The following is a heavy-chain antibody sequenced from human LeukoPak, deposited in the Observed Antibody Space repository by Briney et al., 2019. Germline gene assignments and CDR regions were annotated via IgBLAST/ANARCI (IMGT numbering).Heavy chain of an antibody. J-gene: IGHJ4*02. D-gene: IGHD6-13*01. Sequence: GGSLRLSCAASGFTFSTYGMTWVRQAPGKGLEWVSAISGSAATTFYADSVKGRFTISRDNSKNTLYLQMNSLRAEDTAVYYCARDLGSSSWYICGYYWGQGTLVTVSS. V-gene: IGHV3-23*01. CDR1: GFTFSTYG. CDR3: ARDLGSSSWYICGYY. CDR2: ISGSAATT.